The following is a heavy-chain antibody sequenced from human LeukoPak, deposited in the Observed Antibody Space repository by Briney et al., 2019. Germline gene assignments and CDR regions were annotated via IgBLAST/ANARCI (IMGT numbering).Heavy chain of an antibody. CDR3: ARGRSITILRGVAISDGFDI. CDR2: IATSSDYI. Sequence: GGSLRLSCAASGFTFSTYSMNWVRQAPGKGLEWVSSIATSSDYIYYAGSLKGRFTISRDNAKNSPYLHMNSLRPDDTAVYYCARGRSITILRGVAISDGFDIWGQGTKVTVS. D-gene: IGHD3-10*01. V-gene: IGHV3-21*06. CDR1: GFTFSTYS. J-gene: IGHJ3*02.